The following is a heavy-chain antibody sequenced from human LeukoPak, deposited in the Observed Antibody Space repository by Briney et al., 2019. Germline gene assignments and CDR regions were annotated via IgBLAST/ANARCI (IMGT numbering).Heavy chain of an antibody. CDR3: AKDGGGYYPYYYYYMDV. V-gene: IGHV3-30*02. CDR2: IRYNGSDI. Sequence: GGSLRLSCAASGFSFGSYGMHWVRQAPGKGLEWVAFIRYNGSDIYYEDSVKGRFTISRDNSKNTLYLQMNSLRAEDTAVYYCAKDGGGYYPYYYYYMDVWGKGTTVTISS. D-gene: IGHD3-22*01. CDR1: GFSFGSYG. J-gene: IGHJ6*03.